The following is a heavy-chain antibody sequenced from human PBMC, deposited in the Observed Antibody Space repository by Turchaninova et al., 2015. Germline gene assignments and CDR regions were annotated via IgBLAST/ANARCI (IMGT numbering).Heavy chain of an antibody. D-gene: IGHD1-26*01. Sequence: QVQLGESGGGVVQPGTSLRLYWAASGFTFIRFGVHGVRPAPGQGRGWVGYIYYRWSTYYNPSLKSRVTIAVDTSKNQFSLNVTSGTAAETAVYYCARMTSGGGLDPWGQGTLVTVSS. V-gene: IGHV4-59*01. CDR3: ARMTSGGGLDP. CDR2: IYYRWST. CDR1: GFTFIRFG. J-gene: IGHJ5*02.